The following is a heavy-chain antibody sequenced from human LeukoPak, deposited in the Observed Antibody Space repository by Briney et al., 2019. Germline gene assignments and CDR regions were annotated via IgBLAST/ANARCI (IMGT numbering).Heavy chain of an antibody. CDR2: INHSGST. V-gene: IGHV4-34*01. J-gene: IGHJ6*02. Sequence: PSETLSLTCAVYGGSFSGYYWSWIHQPPGKGLEWIGEINHSGSTNYNPSLKSRVTISVDTSKNQFSLKLSSVTAADTAVYYCASENSSSWYGGGMDVWGQGTTVTVSS. CDR1: GGSFSGYY. D-gene: IGHD6-13*01. CDR3: ASENSSSWYGGGMDV.